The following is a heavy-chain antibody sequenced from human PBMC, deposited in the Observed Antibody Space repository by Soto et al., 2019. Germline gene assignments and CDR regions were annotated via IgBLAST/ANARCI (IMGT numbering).Heavy chain of an antibody. V-gene: IGHV4-31*03. Sequence: QVQLQESGPGLVKPSQTLSLTCTVSGGSISSGGYYWSWIRQHPGKGLEWIGYIYDSGRTYYNPSLTSRVTISVDTSKNQFSLKLSSVTAADTAVYYCAIYDSSGSRGFQHWGQGTLVTVSS. CDR1: GGSISSGGYY. D-gene: IGHD3-22*01. CDR3: AIYDSSGSRGFQH. CDR2: IYDSGRT. J-gene: IGHJ1*01.